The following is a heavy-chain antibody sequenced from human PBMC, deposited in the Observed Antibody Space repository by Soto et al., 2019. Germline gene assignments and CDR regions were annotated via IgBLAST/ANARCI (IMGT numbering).Heavy chain of an antibody. CDR3: GPGTGSQIDY. Sequence: ASVKVSCKASGYTFTHYGVSWVRQAPGQRLEWLGRISTGNGNTNYAQKFQGRVTITRDTSASTAYMELSSLRSEDTAVYYCGPGTGSQIDYWGQGTLVTVSS. CDR2: ISTGNGNT. J-gene: IGHJ4*02. D-gene: IGHD3-10*01. V-gene: IGHV1-18*01. CDR1: GYTFTHYG.